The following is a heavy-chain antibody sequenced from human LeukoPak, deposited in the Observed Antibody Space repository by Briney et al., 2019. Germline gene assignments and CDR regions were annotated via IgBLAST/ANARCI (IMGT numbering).Heavy chain of an antibody. CDR1: GFTFSDFG. CDR3: AKGLARVRGVTYYFDY. Sequence: GESLRLSCAASGFTFSDFGMHWVRQAPGKGLEWVAVISHDGSNIFYGDSVKGRFTISRDNSKNTLYLQMNSLRAEDTAVYYCAKGLARVRGVTYYFDYWGQGTLVTVSS. V-gene: IGHV3-30*18. D-gene: IGHD3-10*01. CDR2: ISHDGSNI. J-gene: IGHJ4*02.